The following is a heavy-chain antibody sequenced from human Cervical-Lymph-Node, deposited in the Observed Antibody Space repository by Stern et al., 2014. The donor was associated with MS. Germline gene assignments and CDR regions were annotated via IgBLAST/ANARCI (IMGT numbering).Heavy chain of an antibody. D-gene: IGHD2-8*01. CDR2: IIPMFGAP. V-gene: IGHV1-69*06. Sequence: VQLVESGAEVKKPGSSVKVSCRASGGTFNNHVISWVRHARGQGLEWMGGIIPMFGAPNYARKFQGRVTITADKSTSTVYMVLSSLKYEDTAMYYCANRDMGYVYGRHDYWGQGTLVTVS. J-gene: IGHJ4*02. CDR1: GGTFNNHV. CDR3: ANRDMGYVYGRHDY.